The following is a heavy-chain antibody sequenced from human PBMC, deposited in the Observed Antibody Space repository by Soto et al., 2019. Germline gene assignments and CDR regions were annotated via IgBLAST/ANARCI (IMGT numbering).Heavy chain of an antibody. V-gene: IGHV4-4*02. Sequence: SETLSLTCGVFGGSISNRNWWTWVRQPPGKGLEWIGEIYHTGSTNYNSSLMSRVTISLDKPNNQFSLKLSSVTAADTAVYYCAHRPIVGAAIWGQGALVTVSS. D-gene: IGHD1-26*01. CDR2: IYHTGST. CDR3: AHRPIVGAAI. CDR1: GGSISNRNW. J-gene: IGHJ4*02.